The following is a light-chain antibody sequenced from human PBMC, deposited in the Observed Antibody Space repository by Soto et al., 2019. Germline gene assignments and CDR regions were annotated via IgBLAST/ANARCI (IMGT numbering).Light chain of an antibody. CDR1: QSISTE. J-gene: IGKJ2*01. CDR3: QQGHNWPLT. Sequence: EIVMTQSPATQSVSPGKLATLSFRASQSISTELASYQQKPGQPSRLLIYSASTRATVVPARFTGSGSGSEFALTIRGLQSEDFAVYYCQQGHNWPLTFGQGTRLEI. CDR2: SAS. V-gene: IGKV3-15*01.